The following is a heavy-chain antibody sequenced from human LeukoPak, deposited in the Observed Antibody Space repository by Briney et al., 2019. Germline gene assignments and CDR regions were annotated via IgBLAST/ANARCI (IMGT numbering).Heavy chain of an antibody. D-gene: IGHD6-13*01. V-gene: IGHV1-8*01. CDR3: ARFGQLVTPIDY. CDR1: GYTFTSYD. J-gene: IGHJ4*02. Sequence: ASVKVSCKASGYTFTSYDINWVRQATGQGLEWMGWMNPNSGNTGYAQKFQSRVTMTRDTSISTAYMELSRLRSDDTAVYYCARFGQLVTPIDYWGQGTLVTVSS. CDR2: MNPNSGNT.